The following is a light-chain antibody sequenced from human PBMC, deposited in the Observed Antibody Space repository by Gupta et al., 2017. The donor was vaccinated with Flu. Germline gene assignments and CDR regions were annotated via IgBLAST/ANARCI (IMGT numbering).Light chain of an antibody. J-gene: IGLJ1*01. V-gene: IGLV2-11*01. CDR2: DVS. Sequence: SALTPPRSVSASPRQSVTISCTGTSSDVGGYNYVSWYQQHPGKTPNLMIYDVSKRPAVVPGRFSGSKSGNTASLTISVHQEEEEADYYSCADAGSDNFVCGTGTKVTVL. CDR1: SSDVGGYNY. CDR3: CADAGSDNFV.